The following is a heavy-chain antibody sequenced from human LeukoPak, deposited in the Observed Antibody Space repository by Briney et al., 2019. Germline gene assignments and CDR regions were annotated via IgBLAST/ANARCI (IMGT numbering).Heavy chain of an antibody. J-gene: IGHJ4*02. CDR1: GFSFSSYA. V-gene: IGHV3-23*01. CDR3: AKDDGDSGYVYPNYFDF. Sequence: PGGSLRLSCVASGFSFSSYAMTWVRQAPGKGLEWVSSISGSGNSVYYADSVKGRFTISRDNSKNTLYLQMNSLRAEDTAVYYCAKDDGDSGYVYPNYFDFWGQGTLVTASS. D-gene: IGHD5-12*01. CDR2: ISGSGNSV.